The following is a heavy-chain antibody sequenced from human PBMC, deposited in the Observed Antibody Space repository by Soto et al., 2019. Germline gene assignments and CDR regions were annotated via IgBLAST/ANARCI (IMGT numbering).Heavy chain of an antibody. CDR2: IYYSGST. V-gene: IGHV4-59*12. CDR3: ARGDYGGNSGFDY. D-gene: IGHD4-17*01. J-gene: IGHJ4*02. CDR1: GGSISSYY. Sequence: SETLSLTCTVSGGSISSYYWSWIRQPPGKGLEWIGYIYYSGSTNYNPSLKSRVTISVDTSKNQFSLKLSSVTAADTAVYYCARGDYGGNSGFDYWGQGTLVTVSS.